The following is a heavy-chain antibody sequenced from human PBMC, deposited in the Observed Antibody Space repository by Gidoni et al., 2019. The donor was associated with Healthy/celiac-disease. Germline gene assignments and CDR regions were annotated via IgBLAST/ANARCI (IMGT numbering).Heavy chain of an antibody. D-gene: IGHD6-19*01. CDR2: ISGSGGST. J-gene: IGHJ4*02. CDR3: AKAPIAVEAFDY. V-gene: IGHV3-23*01. Sequence: EVQLLESGGGFVQPGGSLRLSCAASGFTFSSYAMSWVRQAPGKGLEWVSAISGSGGSTYYADSVKGRFTISRDNSKNTLYLQMNSLRAEDTAVYYCAKAPIAVEAFDYWGQGTLVTVSS. CDR1: GFTFSSYA.